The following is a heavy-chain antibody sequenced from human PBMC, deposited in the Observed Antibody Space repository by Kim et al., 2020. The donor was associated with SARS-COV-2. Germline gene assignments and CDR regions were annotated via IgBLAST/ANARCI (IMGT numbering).Heavy chain of an antibody. CDR3: ASHLRYCSGGSCYDAFDI. J-gene: IGHJ3*02. Sequence: GESLKISCKGSGYSFTSYWISWVRQMPGKGLEWMGRIDPSDSYTNYSPSFQGHVTISADKSISTAYLQWSSLKASDTAMYYCASHLRYCSGGSCYDAFDIWGQGTMVTVSS. V-gene: IGHV5-10-1*01. D-gene: IGHD2-15*01. CDR2: IDPSDSYT. CDR1: GYSFTSYW.